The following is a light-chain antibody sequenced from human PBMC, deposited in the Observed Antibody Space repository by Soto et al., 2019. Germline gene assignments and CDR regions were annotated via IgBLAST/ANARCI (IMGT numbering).Light chain of an antibody. V-gene: IGLV2-23*01. CDR3: CSYAGSHVV. Sequence: QPASVSGSPGQSITISCSGTSSDVGSYNLVSWYQQHPGKAPKLMIYEGTKRPSGVSDRFSGSKSGNTASLTISGLQAEDEADYYCCSYAGSHVVFGGGTQLTVL. CDR2: EGT. CDR1: SSDVGSYNL. J-gene: IGLJ7*01.